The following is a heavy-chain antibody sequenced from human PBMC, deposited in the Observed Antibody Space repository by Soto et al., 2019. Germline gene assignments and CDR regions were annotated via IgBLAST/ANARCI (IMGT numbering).Heavy chain of an antibody. Sequence: QVTVKESGPVVVKPTETLTLTCTVSGFSLSNAGLGVSWIRQPPGKALEWLAHIFSNDEKSYSTSLKSRLTLSQDPXKSQVGLTMTNMDPVDTATYYCASTYSSSWYWFDPWGQGTLVTVSS. D-gene: IGHD6-13*01. CDR2: IFSNDEK. CDR3: ASTYSSSWYWFDP. V-gene: IGHV2-26*04. J-gene: IGHJ5*02. CDR1: GFSLSNAGLG.